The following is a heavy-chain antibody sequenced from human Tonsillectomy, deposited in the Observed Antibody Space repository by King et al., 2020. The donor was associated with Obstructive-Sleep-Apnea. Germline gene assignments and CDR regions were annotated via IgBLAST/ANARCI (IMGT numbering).Heavy chain of an antibody. CDR1: GFTFDDYA. Sequence: VQLVESGGGLVQPGRSLRLSCAASGFTFDDYAMHWVRQAPGKGLEWVSGISLNSGSIGYADSVKVRFTISSDNATNSLYLLMNSLRAEDTALYYCHGYYDSSGYYYSDYWGQGTLVTVSS. D-gene: IGHD3-22*01. CDR3: HGYYDSSGYYYSDY. CDR2: ISLNSGSI. V-gene: IGHV3-9*01. J-gene: IGHJ4*02.